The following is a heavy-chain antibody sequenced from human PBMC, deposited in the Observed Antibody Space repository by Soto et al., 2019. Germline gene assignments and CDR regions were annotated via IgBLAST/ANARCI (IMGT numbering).Heavy chain of an antibody. J-gene: IGHJ4*02. CDR1: GGSISSYY. V-gene: IGHV4-59*01. D-gene: IGHD2-15*01. CDR2: IYYSGST. Sequence: PSETLSLTCTVSGGSISSYYWSWIRQPPGKGLEWIGYIYYSGSTNYNPSLKSRVTISVDTSKKQFSLKLSSVTAADTAVYYCAGGVVVAATPFDYWGQGTLVTVSS. CDR3: AGGVVVAATPFDY.